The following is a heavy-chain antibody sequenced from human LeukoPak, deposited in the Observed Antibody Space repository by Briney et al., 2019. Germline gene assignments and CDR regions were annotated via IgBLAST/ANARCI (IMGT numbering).Heavy chain of an antibody. CDR2: INHSGST. CDR3: ARAGVHYYDSSGYYYGEYFQH. Sequence: SETLSLTCAVYGGSFSGYYWSWIRQPPGKGLEWIGEINHSGSTNYNPSLKSRVTISVDTSKNQFSLKLSSVTAADTAVYYCARAGVHYYDSSGYYYGEYFQHWGQGTLVTVSS. J-gene: IGHJ1*01. V-gene: IGHV4-34*01. D-gene: IGHD3-22*01. CDR1: GGSFSGYY.